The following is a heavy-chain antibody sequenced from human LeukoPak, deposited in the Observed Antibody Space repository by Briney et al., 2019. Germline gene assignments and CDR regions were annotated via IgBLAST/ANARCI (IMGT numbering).Heavy chain of an antibody. CDR1: GFTFSGYW. Sequence: GGSLRLSCAASGFTFSGYWMSWVRQPPGKGLEWVANIKQDGSEKYYVDSVKGRFTISRDNAKNSLYLQMNSLRAEDTAVYHCARSVTYCTSTSCNVYYYFGMDVWGQGTTVTVSS. V-gene: IGHV3-7*04. D-gene: IGHD2-2*01. CDR3: ARSVTYCTSTSCNVYYYFGMDV. CDR2: IKQDGSEK. J-gene: IGHJ6*02.